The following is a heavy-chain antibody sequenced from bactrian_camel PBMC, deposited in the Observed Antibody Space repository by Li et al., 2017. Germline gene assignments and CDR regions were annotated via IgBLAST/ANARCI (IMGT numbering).Heavy chain of an antibody. Sequence: VQLVESGGGLVQPAGSLRLSCAASGFTFSNYHMTWVRQVPGKGLEWVSTIDDGDNTSDADSVKGRFTISQDKVKNTVYLQMNSLKPEDTAVYYCAAAFSGFGTIDFAYWGQGTQVTVS. J-gene: IGHJ4*01. CDR1: GFTFSNYH. D-gene: IGHD3*01. CDR2: IDDGDNT. CDR3: AAAFSGFGTIDFAY. V-gene: IGHV3S40*01.